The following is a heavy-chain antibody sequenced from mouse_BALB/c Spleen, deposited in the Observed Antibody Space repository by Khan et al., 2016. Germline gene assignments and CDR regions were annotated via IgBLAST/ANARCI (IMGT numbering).Heavy chain of an antibody. D-gene: IGHD1-1*02. J-gene: IGHJ4*01. CDR2: ISYDGRN. CDR3: AREHYGGQDYAMDY. V-gene: IGHV3-6*02. CDR1: GYSITSGFY. Sequence: EVQLQESGPGLVKPSQSLSLTCSVTGYSITSGFYWNWIRQFPGYKLEWMGYISYDGRNNYNPSLTNRISITRDTSKNQSFLKLNSVTTEDTATYCCAREHYGGQDYAMDYWGQGTSVTVSS.